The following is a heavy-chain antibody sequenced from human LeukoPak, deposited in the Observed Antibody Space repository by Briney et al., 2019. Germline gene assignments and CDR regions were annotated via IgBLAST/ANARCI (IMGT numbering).Heavy chain of an antibody. Sequence: ASVKVSCKASGYTFTSYGISWVRQAPGQGLEWMGWISAYNGNTNYAQKLQGRVTKTTDTSTSTAYMELRSLRSDDTAVYYCARVPGYSSSWYLSFYYYYGMDVWGQGTTVTVSS. CDR1: GYTFTSYG. J-gene: IGHJ6*02. CDR3: ARVPGYSSSWYLSFYYYYGMDV. D-gene: IGHD6-13*01. CDR2: ISAYNGNT. V-gene: IGHV1-18*01.